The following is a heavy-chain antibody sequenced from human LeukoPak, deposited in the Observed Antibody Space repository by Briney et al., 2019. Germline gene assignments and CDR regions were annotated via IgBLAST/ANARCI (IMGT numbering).Heavy chain of an antibody. D-gene: IGHD5-12*01. CDR3: ARDPPNVDIVATVLDY. Sequence: GASVKVSCKASGGTFSSYAVSWVRPAPGQGLEWMGRIIPILGIANYAQKFQGRVTITADKSTSTAYMELSSLRSEDTAVYYCARDPPNVDIVATVLDYWGQGTPVTVSS. CDR2: IIPILGIA. CDR1: GGTFSSYA. J-gene: IGHJ4*01. V-gene: IGHV1-69*04.